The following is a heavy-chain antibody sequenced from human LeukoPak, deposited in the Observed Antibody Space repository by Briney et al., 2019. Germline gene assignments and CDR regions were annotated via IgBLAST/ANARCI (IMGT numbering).Heavy chain of an antibody. CDR1: GYTLTGYY. CDR2: MNPNSGVT. D-gene: IGHD3-16*02. CDR3: ARDKLGLGELSLYDQ. Sequence: ASAKVSCKASGYTLTGYYMHWVRQAPGQGLEWMGWMNPNSGVTKYAQKFQGRVTMTRDTSISTAYMELSRLRSDDTAMYYCARDKLGLGELSLYDQWGQGTLVTVFS. J-gene: IGHJ5*02. V-gene: IGHV1-2*02.